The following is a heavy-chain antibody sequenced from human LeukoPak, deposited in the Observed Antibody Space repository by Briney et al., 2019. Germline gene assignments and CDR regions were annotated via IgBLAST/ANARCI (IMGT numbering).Heavy chain of an antibody. V-gene: IGHV3-30*02. CDR2: IRYDGSNQ. J-gene: IGHJ4*02. D-gene: IGHD6-19*01. CDR1: GFTFSSYG. Sequence: PGGTLRLSCAASGFTFSSYGMSWVRQAPGKGLEWVAFIRYDGSNQYYADSVKGRFTISRDNSKNTLYLQMNSLRAEDTAVYYCAKDLLAGPYYFDYWGQGTLVTVSS. CDR3: AKDLLAGPYYFDY.